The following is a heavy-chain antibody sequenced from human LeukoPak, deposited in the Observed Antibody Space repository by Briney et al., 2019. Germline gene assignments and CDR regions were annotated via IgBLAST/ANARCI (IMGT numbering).Heavy chain of an antibody. CDR3: ARGQQWLVHYYYGMDV. CDR2: IYSGGST. D-gene: IGHD6-19*01. Sequence: GGSLRLSCAASGFTVSSNYMSWVRQAPGKGLEWVSVIYSGGSTYYADSVKGRFTISRDNSKDTLYLQTNSLRAEDTAVYYCARGQQWLVHYYYGMDVWGQGTTVTVSS. V-gene: IGHV3-53*01. CDR1: GFTVSSNY. J-gene: IGHJ6*02.